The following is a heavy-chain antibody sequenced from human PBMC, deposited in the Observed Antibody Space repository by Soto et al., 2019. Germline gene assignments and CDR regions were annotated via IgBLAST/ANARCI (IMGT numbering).Heavy chain of an antibody. CDR1: GCPFSSYS. D-gene: IGHD5-12*01. Sequence: GGSPGLPGASSGCPFSSYSGHLVRQAPGKGLEWVAVISYDGSNKYYADSVKGRFTISRDNSKNTLYLQMNSLRAEDTAVYYCARARLVACDYWGQGTLVSVSS. J-gene: IGHJ4*02. CDR2: ISYDGSNK. V-gene: IGHV3-30-3*01. CDR3: ARARLVACDY.